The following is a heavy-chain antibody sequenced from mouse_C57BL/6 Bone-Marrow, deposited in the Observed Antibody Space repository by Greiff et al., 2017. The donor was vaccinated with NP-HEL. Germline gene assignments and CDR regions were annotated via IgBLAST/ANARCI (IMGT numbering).Heavy chain of an antibody. CDR1: GYTFTSYW. Sequence: QVQLQQPGAELVRPGTSVKLSCKASGYTFTSYWMHWVKQRPGQGLEWIGVIDPSDSYTNYNQKFKGKATLTVDTSSSTAYMQLSSLTSEDAAVYYCARSPPFITTVVATSYYAMDYWGQGTSVTVSS. CDR3: ARSPPFITTVVATSYYAMDY. D-gene: IGHD1-1*01. V-gene: IGHV1-59*01. CDR2: IDPSDSYT. J-gene: IGHJ4*01.